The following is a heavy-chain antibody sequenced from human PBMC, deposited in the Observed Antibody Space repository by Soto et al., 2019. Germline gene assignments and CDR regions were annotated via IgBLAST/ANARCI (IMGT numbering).Heavy chain of an antibody. CDR3: ARGAAAGVDYGMDV. CDR2: IYTSGGT. D-gene: IGHD6-13*01. J-gene: IGHJ6*02. V-gene: IGHV4-4*07. Sequence: PSETLSLTCSISGGSISSYYWNWIRAPAGKGLEWIGRIYTSGGTNYNPSLKRRVTMSVDTSKKQFSVKLSSVTAADTAVYYFARGAAAGVDYGMDVWGQGTTVTVSS. CDR1: GGSISSYY.